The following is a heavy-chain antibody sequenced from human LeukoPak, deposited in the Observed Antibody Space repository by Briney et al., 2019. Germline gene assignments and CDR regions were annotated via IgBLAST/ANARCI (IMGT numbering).Heavy chain of an antibody. V-gene: IGHV3-48*01. J-gene: IGHJ6*03. CDR2: ISSSSSTI. CDR3: ARSCGGDCYQMDYYYYMDV. Sequence: GGSLRLSCAASGFTFSSYSMNWVRQAPGKGLEWVSYISSSSSTIYYADSVKGRFTISRDNAKNSLYLQMDSLRAEDTAVYYCARSCGGDCYQMDYYYYMDVWGKGTTVTVSS. D-gene: IGHD2-21*02. CDR1: GFTFSSYS.